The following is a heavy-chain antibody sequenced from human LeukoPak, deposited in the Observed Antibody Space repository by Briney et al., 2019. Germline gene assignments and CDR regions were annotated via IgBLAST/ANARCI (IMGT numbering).Heavy chain of an antibody. CDR3: VREGRDSSGWYVGY. CDR2: TNPNSGGT. J-gene: IGHJ4*02. V-gene: IGHV1-2*02. Sequence: GASVKVSCKASGYTFTGYYIHWVRQAPGQGLEWMGWTNPNSGGTKYAQKFQGRVTMTRDTSISTAYMELSSLRSDDTAVYYCVREGRDSSGWYVGYWGQGTLVTVSS. D-gene: IGHD6-19*01. CDR1: GYTFTGYY.